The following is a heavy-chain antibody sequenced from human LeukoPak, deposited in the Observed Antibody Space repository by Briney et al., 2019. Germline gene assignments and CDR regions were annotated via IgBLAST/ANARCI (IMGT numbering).Heavy chain of an antibody. CDR2: IYSGGST. D-gene: IGHD3-3*01. CDR1: GFTVSSNY. Sequence: GGSLRLSCAASGFTVSSNYMSWVRQAPGKGLEWVSVIYSGGSTYYADSVKGRFTISRDNAKNSLYLQMNSLRAEDTAVYYCARGNSNYDFWSGYYTGADYWGQGTLVTVSS. CDR3: ARGNSNYDFWSGYYTGADY. V-gene: IGHV3-53*01. J-gene: IGHJ4*02.